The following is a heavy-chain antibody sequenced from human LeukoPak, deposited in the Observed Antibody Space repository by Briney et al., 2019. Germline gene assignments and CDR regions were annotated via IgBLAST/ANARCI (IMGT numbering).Heavy chain of an antibody. CDR1: GFTFSSYA. Sequence: TGGSLRLSCAASGFTFSSYAMSWVRQAPGKGLEWVSAISGSGGSTYYADSVKGRFTISRDNSKNTLYLQMYSLRAEHTAVYYCAKLVLGGSGSYDAFDIWGQGTMVTVSS. CDR2: ISGSGGST. CDR3: AKLVLGGSGSYDAFDI. V-gene: IGHV3-23*01. J-gene: IGHJ3*02. D-gene: IGHD3-10*01.